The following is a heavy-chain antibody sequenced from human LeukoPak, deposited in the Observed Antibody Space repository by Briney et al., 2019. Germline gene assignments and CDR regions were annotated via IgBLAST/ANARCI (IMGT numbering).Heavy chain of an antibody. CDR2: IYPGDSHT. Sequence: GESLKISCLGAGYSFQAYWIAWLRQMPGKGLEYMGIIYPGDSHTRYNPSFQGQVTFSADKSINAVYLQWKNLKASDTGTYYCARPRNCDFTVDAFNLWGQGTRVTVSS. V-gene: IGHV5-51*01. J-gene: IGHJ3*01. D-gene: IGHD1-14*01. CDR1: GYSFQAYW. CDR3: ARPRNCDFTVDAFNL.